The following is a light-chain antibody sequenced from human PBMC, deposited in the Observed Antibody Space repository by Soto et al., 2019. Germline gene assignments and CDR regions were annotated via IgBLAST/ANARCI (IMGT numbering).Light chain of an antibody. J-gene: IGKJ1*01. CDR1: QSVSNSL. Sequence: VLTQSPGTLSLSTGERATLSFRASQSVSNSLLAWYQQMPGQTPRLLIYGASSRATGIPDRFSGSGSGTDFTLTISRLEPEDFAVYYCHQPDSTPWTFGQGTKV. CDR3: HQPDSTPWT. V-gene: IGKV3-20*01. CDR2: GAS.